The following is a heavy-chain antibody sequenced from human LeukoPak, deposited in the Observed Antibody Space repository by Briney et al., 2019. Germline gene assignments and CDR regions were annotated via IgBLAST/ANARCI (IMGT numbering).Heavy chain of an antibody. D-gene: IGHD2-2*02. CDR2: ISGSGAST. Sequence: GGSLRLSCAASGFTFSSYAMNWVRQAPGKGLEWVSAISGSGASTYYADSVKDRFTLSRDDSKNTLYLQMNSLRAEDTAVYYCAKSRSSSSTSCYNYWGQGTLVTVSS. CDR3: AKSRSSSSTSCYNY. V-gene: IGHV3-23*01. CDR1: GFTFSSYA. J-gene: IGHJ4*02.